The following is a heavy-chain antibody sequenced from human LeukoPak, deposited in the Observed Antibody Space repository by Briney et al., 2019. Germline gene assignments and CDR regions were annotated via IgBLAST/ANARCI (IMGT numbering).Heavy chain of an antibody. D-gene: IGHD4-17*01. CDR1: GFTFSSYG. CDR3: AKSHDYGDYPGDY. Sequence: GRSLRLSCAASGFTFSSYGMHWVRQAPGKGLEWVAVISYDGSNKYYADSVKDRFTISRDNSKNTLYLQMNSLRAEDTAVYYCAKSHDYGDYPGDYWGQGTLVTVSS. V-gene: IGHV3-30*18. J-gene: IGHJ4*02. CDR2: ISYDGSNK.